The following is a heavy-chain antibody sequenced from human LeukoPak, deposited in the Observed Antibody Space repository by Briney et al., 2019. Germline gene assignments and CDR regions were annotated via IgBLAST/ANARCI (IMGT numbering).Heavy chain of an antibody. CDR1: GYTFTGYY. J-gene: IGHJ3*02. V-gene: IGHV1-2*02. CDR2: INPNSGGT. CDR3: ARGRQLDPDAFDI. D-gene: IGHD1-1*01. Sequence: ASVKVSCKASGYTFTGYYMHRVRQAPGQGLEWMGWINPNSGGTNYAQKFQGRVTMTRDTSISTAYMELSRLRSDDTAVYYCARGRQLDPDAFDIWGQGTMVTVSS.